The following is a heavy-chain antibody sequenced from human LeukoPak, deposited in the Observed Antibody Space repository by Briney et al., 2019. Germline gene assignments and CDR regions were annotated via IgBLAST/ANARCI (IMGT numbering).Heavy chain of an antibody. Sequence: GGSLRLSCEASGFTFSSYWMHWVRQAPGKGLVWVSRCNSDGSSTSYADSVKGRFTISRDNAKNTVYLQMNSLRDEDTAVYYCARGYTNYPFDYWGQGTLVTVSS. V-gene: IGHV3-74*01. CDR2: CNSDGSST. CDR1: GFTFSSYW. CDR3: ARGYTNYPFDY. J-gene: IGHJ4*02. D-gene: IGHD1-1*01.